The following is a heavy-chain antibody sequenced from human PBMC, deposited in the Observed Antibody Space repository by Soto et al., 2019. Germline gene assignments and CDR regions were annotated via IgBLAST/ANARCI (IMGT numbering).Heavy chain of an antibody. J-gene: IGHJ6*02. Sequence: AGSRRICSASCGLTVYSYSMNLVLQATGKGLECVSSSSSSSSYIYYADSVKGRFTISRDNAKNSLYLQMNSLRSEDTAVYYCVVTYYDFWSGPVRHYYYYYGMDVWGQGTTFTVS. CDR1: GLTVYSYS. CDR2: SSSSSSYI. CDR3: VVTYYDFWSGPVRHYYYYYGMDV. V-gene: IGHV3-21*04. D-gene: IGHD3-3*01.